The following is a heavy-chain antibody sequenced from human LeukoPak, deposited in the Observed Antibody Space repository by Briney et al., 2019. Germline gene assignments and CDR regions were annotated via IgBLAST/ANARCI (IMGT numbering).Heavy chain of an antibody. D-gene: IGHD3-16*02. Sequence: ASVKASCKASGYTFTSYGISWVRQAPGQGLEWMGWISAYNGNTNYAQKLQGRVTMTTDTSTSTAYMELRSLRSDDTAVYYCARDGVSGDYVWGSYQIPFDYWGQGTLVTVSS. J-gene: IGHJ4*02. CDR2: ISAYNGNT. V-gene: IGHV1-18*01. CDR1: GYTFTSYG. CDR3: ARDGVSGDYVWGSYQIPFDY.